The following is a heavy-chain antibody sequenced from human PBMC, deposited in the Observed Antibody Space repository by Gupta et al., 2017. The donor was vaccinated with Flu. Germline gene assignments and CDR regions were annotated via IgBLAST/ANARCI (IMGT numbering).Heavy chain of an antibody. D-gene: IGHD3-22*01. V-gene: IGHV1-46*03. Sequence: TSNYRKWVRKAAGEGIEWMGKINPSGDSTNYAQKLQGRVTMTRDTSTSTVYMELSSLRSEDTAVYYCSRGDSYYYDSGTYYAWFDPWGQGTLVTVSS. CDR1: TSNY. J-gene: IGHJ5*02. CDR3: SRGDSYYYDSGTYYAWFDP. CDR2: INPSGDST.